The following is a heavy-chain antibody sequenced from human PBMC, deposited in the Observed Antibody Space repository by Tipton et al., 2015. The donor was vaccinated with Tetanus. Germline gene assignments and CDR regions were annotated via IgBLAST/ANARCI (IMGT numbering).Heavy chain of an antibody. CDR2: VFSTGNT. CDR3: VTSLAVSRPIDY. V-gene: IGHV4-39*01. Sequence: TMSLTCSVSGASISSSVYYWGWIRQPPGKGLEWIGSVFSTGNTYYNPSLKSRVTVSVDTSKNQFSLRLSSVTAAGTAVYYCVTSLAVSRPIDYWGQGTLVTVAS. J-gene: IGHJ4*02. CDR1: GASISSSVYY. D-gene: IGHD6-19*01.